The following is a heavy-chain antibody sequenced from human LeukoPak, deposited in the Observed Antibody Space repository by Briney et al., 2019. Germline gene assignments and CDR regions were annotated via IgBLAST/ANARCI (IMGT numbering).Heavy chain of an antibody. CDR3: AKVAGITMIVVVTPFDY. J-gene: IGHJ4*02. Sequence: PGGSLRLSCAASGFTFSNYAMNWVRQAPGRGLDWVSGIVGSGDRTYYADSVKGRFTISRDNSKNTLYLQMNSLRAEDTAVYYCAKVAGITMIVVVTPFDYWGQGTLVTVSS. CDR2: IVGSGDRT. V-gene: IGHV3-23*01. CDR1: GFTFSNYA. D-gene: IGHD3-22*01.